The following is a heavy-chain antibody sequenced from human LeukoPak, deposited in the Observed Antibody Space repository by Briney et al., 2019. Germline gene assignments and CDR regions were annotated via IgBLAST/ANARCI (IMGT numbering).Heavy chain of an antibody. CDR1: GLTFSYYW. V-gene: IGHV3-74*03. CDR3: ARSGITMVGGASIGLLTFDI. J-gene: IGHJ3*02. D-gene: IGHD3-10*01. Sequence: GGSLRLSCAASGLTFSYYWMHWVRQAPGEGLVWVSRINDDGRTTTYADSVKGRITISRDNAKNTLYLQMSSLRVEDTDVYYCARSGITMVGGASIGLLTFDIWGPGTMVTVSP. CDR2: INDDGRTT.